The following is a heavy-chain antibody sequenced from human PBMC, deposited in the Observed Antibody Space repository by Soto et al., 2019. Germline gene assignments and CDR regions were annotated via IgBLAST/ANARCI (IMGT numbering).Heavy chain of an antibody. Sequence: RGSLRLACAASGFTFSSYAMSWVRQAPGKGLEWVSAISGSGGSTYYADSVKGRFTISRDNSKNTLYLQMNSLRAEDTAVYYCARGSDYPYYFGYWGPGTLVTVSS. J-gene: IGHJ4*02. V-gene: IGHV3-23*01. D-gene: IGHD3-10*01. CDR2: ISGSGGST. CDR1: GFTFSSYA. CDR3: ARGSDYPYYFGY.